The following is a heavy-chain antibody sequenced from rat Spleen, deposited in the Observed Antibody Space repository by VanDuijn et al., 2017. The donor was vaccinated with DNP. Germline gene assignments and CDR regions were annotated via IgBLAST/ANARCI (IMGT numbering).Heavy chain of an antibody. D-gene: IGHD1-7*01. Sequence: QVQLKESGPDLVQPSQTLSLTCTVSGFSLPTYHVHWVRQPPGKGLEWMGVIWSNGVAAYNPVLKSRLSITRETSKSQVFLQMNGLQTEDTATYSCSRGDYSYWGQGVMVTVSS. CDR3: SRGDYSY. CDR2: IWSNGVA. CDR1: GFSLPTYH. V-gene: IGHV2-32*01. J-gene: IGHJ2*01.